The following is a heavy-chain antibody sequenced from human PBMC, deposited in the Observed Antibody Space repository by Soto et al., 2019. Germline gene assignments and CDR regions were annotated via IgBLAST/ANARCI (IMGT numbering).Heavy chain of an antibody. CDR2: FHYSGST. J-gene: IGHJ4*02. CDR3: ARGFGRSHFDY. D-gene: IGHD3-16*01. Sequence: ETLSLTCTVSGGSISSRDSYWGWIRQPPGKGLEWIGSFHYSGSTYYNPSLKSRVTISVDTSKNQLSLRVTSVTAADTAVYYCARGFGRSHFDYWGQGTLVTVSS. CDR1: GGSISSRDSY. V-gene: IGHV4-39*01.